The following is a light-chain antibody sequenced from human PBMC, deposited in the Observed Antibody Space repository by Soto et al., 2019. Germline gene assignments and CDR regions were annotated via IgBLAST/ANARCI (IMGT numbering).Light chain of an antibody. J-gene: IGKJ1*01. CDR3: HHFGSLPET. V-gene: IGKV3-20*01. CDR2: AAS. Sequence: EIVLTQSPGTLSLSPGERATLSCRASQSVSSRYLVWYQQRPGQAPRLLIYAASSRATGIPDRFSGSGSGTDFTLTISRLEPEDFAVYYCHHFGSLPETFGQGTNVE. CDR1: QSVSSRY.